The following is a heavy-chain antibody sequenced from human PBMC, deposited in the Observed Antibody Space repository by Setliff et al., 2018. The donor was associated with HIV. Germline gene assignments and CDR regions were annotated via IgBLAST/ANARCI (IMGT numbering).Heavy chain of an antibody. CDR1: GGTFSSSA. D-gene: IGHD2-15*01. V-gene: IGHV1-69*10. CDR3: ATQTVAVGAPGYFDS. CDR2: ITPVFGMT. Sequence: SVKVSCKASGGTFSSSALSWVRQARGQGPEWLGGITPVFGMTDYAQNFQGRLTITADTSTSTAYMELLSLRSEDTAIYYCATQTVAVGAPGYFDSWGQGTLVTVSS. J-gene: IGHJ4*02.